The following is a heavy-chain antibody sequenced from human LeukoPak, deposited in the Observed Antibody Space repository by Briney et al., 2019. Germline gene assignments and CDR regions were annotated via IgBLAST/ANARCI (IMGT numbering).Heavy chain of an antibody. J-gene: IGHJ6*03. V-gene: IGHV4-59*01. Sequence: PSETLSLTCTVSGSSISSYYWSWIRQPPGKGLEWIGYIYYSGSTNYNPSLKSRVTISVDTSKNQFSLKLSSVTAADTAVYYCARGYSSSWTDYYYYYMDVWGKGTTVTISS. CDR1: GSSISSYY. CDR2: IYYSGST. CDR3: ARGYSSSWTDYYYYYMDV. D-gene: IGHD6-13*01.